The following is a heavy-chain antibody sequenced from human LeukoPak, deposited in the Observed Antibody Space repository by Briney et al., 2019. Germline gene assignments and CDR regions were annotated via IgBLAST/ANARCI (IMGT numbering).Heavy chain of an antibody. D-gene: IGHD5-18*01. CDR3: ARERSSYGAFEI. CDR1: GGSFSGYY. V-gene: IGHV4-34*11. J-gene: IGHJ3*02. Sequence: SETLSLTCAVYGGSFSGYYWSWIRQSPGKGLEWIGYLYYTGITNSNPSLRRRVTISLDRSKNHLSLNLKSVTAADTAVYYCARERSSYGAFEIWGQGTMVTVSS. CDR2: LYYTGIT.